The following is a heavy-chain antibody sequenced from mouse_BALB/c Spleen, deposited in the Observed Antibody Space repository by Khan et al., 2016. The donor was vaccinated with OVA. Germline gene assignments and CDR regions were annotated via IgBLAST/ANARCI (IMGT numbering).Heavy chain of an antibody. CDR2: INPSSGYN. J-gene: IGHJ3*01. Sequence: QVQLQQSGAELARPGASVKMSCKASGYIFTSYMMHWVKQRPGQGLEWIGDINPSSGYNNYNQKFKDKATLTADKSSSTAYMQLSSLTSEDSAVYYCARGGYGSFGYWCQGTLVTVSA. V-gene: IGHV1-4*01. CDR1: GYIFTSYM. D-gene: IGHD1-1*01. CDR3: ARGGYGSFGY.